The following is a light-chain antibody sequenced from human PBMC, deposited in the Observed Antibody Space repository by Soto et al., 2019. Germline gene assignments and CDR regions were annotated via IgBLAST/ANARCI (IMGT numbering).Light chain of an antibody. J-gene: IGKJ1*01. V-gene: IGKV1-39*01. CDR3: QQSYTTPWT. CDR2: AAS. CDR1: QTISNY. Sequence: DIQMTQSPSSLSLSVGDGVTITCRASQTISNYLNWYQQKPGSAPRLLIHAASTLQSGVPSRFSGSGSGTDLTLTISSLEPEDFATYFCQQSYTTPWTFGLGTKVE.